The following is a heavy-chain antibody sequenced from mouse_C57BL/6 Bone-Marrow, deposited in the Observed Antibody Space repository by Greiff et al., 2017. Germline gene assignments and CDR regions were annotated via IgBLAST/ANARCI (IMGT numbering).Heavy chain of an antibody. CDR2: IYPGDGDT. CDR3: QIYYYGSSPSYYAMDY. V-gene: IGHV1-82*01. CDR1: GYAFSSSW. Sequence: QVQLQQSGPELVKPGASVKISCKASGYAFSSSWMNWVKQRPGKGLEWIGRIYPGDGDTNYNGKFKGKATLTADKSSSTAYMQLSSLTSEDSAVYFCQIYYYGSSPSYYAMDYWGQGTSVTVSS. D-gene: IGHD1-1*01. J-gene: IGHJ4*01.